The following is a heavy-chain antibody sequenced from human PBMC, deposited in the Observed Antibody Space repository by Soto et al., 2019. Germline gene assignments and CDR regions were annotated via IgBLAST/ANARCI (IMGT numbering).Heavy chain of an antibody. J-gene: IGHJ4*02. CDR2: INSGNGDT. D-gene: IGHD6-13*01. CDR3: ATELRRYNSSWTDDF. V-gene: IGHV1-3*05. Sequence: QVQLVQSGAEEKKPGASVKVSCKASGYALTNYAMHWVRKAPGQRLEWMGWINSGNGDTIYSQKFQGRVTITRDTSASTDYMELSSLRSEDTAVYFCATELRRYNSSWTDDFWGQGTLITVSS. CDR1: GYALTNYA.